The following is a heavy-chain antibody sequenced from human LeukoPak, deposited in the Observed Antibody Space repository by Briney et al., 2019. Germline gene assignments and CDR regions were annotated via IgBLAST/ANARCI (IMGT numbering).Heavy chain of an antibody. D-gene: IGHD5-12*01. V-gene: IGHV3-21*01. Sequence: GGSLRLSCAASGFTFSSYSMNWVRQAPGKGLEWVSSIGSSSSYIYYADSVKGRFTISRDNAKNSLYLQMNSLRAEDTAVYYCARDRYSGYDPGFDYWGQGTLVTVSS. CDR3: ARDRYSGYDPGFDY. CDR1: GFTFSSYS. CDR2: IGSSSSYI. J-gene: IGHJ4*02.